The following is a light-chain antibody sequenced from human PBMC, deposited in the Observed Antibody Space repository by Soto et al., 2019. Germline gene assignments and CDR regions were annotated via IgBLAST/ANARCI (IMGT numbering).Light chain of an antibody. Sequence: EILMTQSPATLSVSPGERATLSCWASQSVKTYLGWYQQKPGQAPRLLIYGASSRATGIPDRFSGSGSGTDFTLTISRLEPEDFAVYYCQHYGSLPLTFGGGTKVEIK. CDR2: GAS. J-gene: IGKJ4*01. CDR3: QHYGSLPLT. CDR1: QSVKTY. V-gene: IGKV3-20*01.